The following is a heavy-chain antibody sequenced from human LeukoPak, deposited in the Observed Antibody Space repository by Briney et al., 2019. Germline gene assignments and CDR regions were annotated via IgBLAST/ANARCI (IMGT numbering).Heavy chain of an antibody. J-gene: IGHJ4*02. CDR3: ARGSYSSVFDY. Sequence: SETLSFTCTVSGGSIRSFFWSWLRQPPGKPLEWLGHIYHTGSTNYNPSFKSRLTISVDMSKNLFSLKLSSVTAADTAVYYCARGSYSSVFDYWGQGTLVTVSS. CDR2: IYHTGST. D-gene: IGHD6-19*01. V-gene: IGHV4-59*12. CDR1: GGSIRSFF.